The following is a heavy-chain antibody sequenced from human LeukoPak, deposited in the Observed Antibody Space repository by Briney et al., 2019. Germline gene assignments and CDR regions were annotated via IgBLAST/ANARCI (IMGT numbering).Heavy chain of an antibody. V-gene: IGHV1-24*01. CDR1: GYTLTELS. CDR3: ARVRGDYYYFMDV. CDR2: FDPEDGET. J-gene: IGHJ6*03. Sequence: RASVKVSCKVSGYTLTELSMHWVRQAPGKGLEWMGGFDPEDGETIYAQKFQGRVTMTEDTSTGTAYMELSSLTSEDTALYYCARVRGDYYYFMDVWGEGTTVTVSS. D-gene: IGHD3-10*01.